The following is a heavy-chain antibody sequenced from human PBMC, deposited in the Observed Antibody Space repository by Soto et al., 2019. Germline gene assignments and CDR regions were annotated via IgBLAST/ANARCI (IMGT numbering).Heavy chain of an antibody. J-gene: IGHJ6*02. CDR1: GYTLTELS. V-gene: IGHV1-24*01. Sequence: ASVKVSCKVSGYTLTELSMHWVRQAPGKGLEWMGGFDPEDGETIYAQKFQGRVTMTEDTSTDTAYMELSSLRSEDTAVYYCAAGITGTTLDYYYGMDVWGQGTTVTVSS. CDR3: AAGITGTTLDYYYGMDV. CDR2: FDPEDGET. D-gene: IGHD1-20*01.